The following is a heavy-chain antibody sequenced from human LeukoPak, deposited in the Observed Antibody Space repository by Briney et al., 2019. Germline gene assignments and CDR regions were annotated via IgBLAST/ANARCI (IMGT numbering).Heavy chain of an antibody. J-gene: IGHJ4*02. CDR3: ARDPYGSGSRGVDY. CDR2: IHYSGNT. V-gene: IGHV4-59*08. CDR1: GGSISSYY. D-gene: IGHD3-10*01. Sequence: SETLSLTCTVSGGSISSYYWSWIRQPPGKGPEWIGYIHYSGNTNYNPSLKSRVTISVDTSKNQFSLKPPSAPAADPAGHYCARDPYGSGSRGVDYWGQGTLVTVSS.